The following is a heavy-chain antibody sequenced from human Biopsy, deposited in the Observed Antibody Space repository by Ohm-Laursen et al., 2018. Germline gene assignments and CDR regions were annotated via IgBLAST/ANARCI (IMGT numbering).Heavy chain of an antibody. CDR1: GFSFDNHV. CDR3: AKDRYPSSWHYYYGMDV. J-gene: IGHJ6*02. Sequence: SLRLSCAATGFSFDNHVMHWVRQAPGKGLEWVSGISWNSDSIGYADSVKGRFTISRDNAKNSLYLQMNSLRSEDTALYYCAKDRYPSSWHYYYGMDVWGQGTTVTVSS. CDR2: ISWNSDSI. D-gene: IGHD6-13*01. V-gene: IGHV3-9*01.